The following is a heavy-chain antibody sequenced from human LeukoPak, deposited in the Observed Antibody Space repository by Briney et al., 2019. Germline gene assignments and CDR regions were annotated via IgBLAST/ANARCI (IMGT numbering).Heavy chain of an antibody. Sequence: MAGGSLRLSCAASGFSFFNAWMSWVRQAPGKGLEWVGRIRSKTDAGTTDYAAPVKGRFTISRDDSENTLYLQMNSLKTDDTAVYYCTTHLTPTVTTLVVFSEWGQGTLVTVSS. CDR1: GFSFFNAW. J-gene: IGHJ4*02. D-gene: IGHD4-17*01. V-gene: IGHV3-15*01. CDR3: TTHLTPTVTTLVVFSE. CDR2: IRSKTDAGTT.